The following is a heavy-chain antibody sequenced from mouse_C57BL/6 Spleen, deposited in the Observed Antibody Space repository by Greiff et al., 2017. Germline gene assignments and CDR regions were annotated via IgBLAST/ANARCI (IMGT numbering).Heavy chain of an antibody. D-gene: IGHD1-1*01. V-gene: IGHV6-3*01. J-gene: IGHJ1*03. CDR3: QGLGSSWYFDV. CDR1: GFTFSNYW. Sequence: EVNVVESGGGLVQPGGSMKLSCVASGFTFSNYWMNWVRQSPEKGLEWVAQIRLKSDNYATHYAESVKGRFTISRDDSKSSVYLQMNNLRAEDTGIYYCQGLGSSWYFDVWGTGTTVTVSS. CDR2: IRLKSDNYAT.